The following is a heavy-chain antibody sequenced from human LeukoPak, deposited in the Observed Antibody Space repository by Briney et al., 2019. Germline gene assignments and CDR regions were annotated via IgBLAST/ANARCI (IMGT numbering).Heavy chain of an antibody. V-gene: IGHV4-59*12. CDR2: IYYSGST. Sequence: SETLSLTCTVSGGSISIYYWSWIRQPPGKGLEWIGYIYYSGSTNYNPSLKSRVTISVDTSKNQFSLKLSSVTAADTAVYYCARDRIAARPGAFDIWGQGTMVTVSS. D-gene: IGHD6-6*01. J-gene: IGHJ3*02. CDR3: ARDRIAARPGAFDI. CDR1: GGSISIYY.